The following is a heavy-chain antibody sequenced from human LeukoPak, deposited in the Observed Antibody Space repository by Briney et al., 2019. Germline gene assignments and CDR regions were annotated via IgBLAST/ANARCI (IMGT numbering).Heavy chain of an antibody. Sequence: GGSLRLSCAASGFTFSSYAMSWVRQAPGKGLVWVSRINSDGSSTSYAGSVKGRFTISRDNAKNTLYLQMNSLRAEDTAVYYCARDFSYCSSTSRYDGMDVWGQGTTVTVSS. CDR3: ARDFSYCSSTSRYDGMDV. V-gene: IGHV3-74*01. J-gene: IGHJ6*02. D-gene: IGHD2-2*01. CDR1: GFTFSSYA. CDR2: INSDGSST.